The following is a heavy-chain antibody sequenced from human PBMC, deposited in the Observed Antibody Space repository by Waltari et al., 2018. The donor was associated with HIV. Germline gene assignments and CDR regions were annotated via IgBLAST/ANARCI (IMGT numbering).Heavy chain of an antibody. J-gene: IGHJ6*01. CDR2: IKHSGSS. D-gene: IGHD4-17*01. CDR1: GGSFSGYY. V-gene: IGHV4-34*01. Sequence: QVQLQQWGAGLLRPSETLSLTCAVSGGSFSGYYWSWIRQAPGKGLEWIGEIKHSGSSNCNPSLKSRVTISVDTSKNQFSLRVRSVTAADTAVYYCARDSVPSFDYGDYYYYGMDVWSRGTTVTVSS. CDR3: ARDSVPSFDYGDYYYYGMDV.